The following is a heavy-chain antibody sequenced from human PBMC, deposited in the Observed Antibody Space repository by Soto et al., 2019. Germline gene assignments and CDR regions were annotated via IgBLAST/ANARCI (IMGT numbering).Heavy chain of an antibody. Sequence: PGESLKISCKGSGYNSTRFWIGWVRQMPGKGLEWMGIIYPGDSDTRYSPSFRGQVIISVDKSLNTTYLQWPSLKTSDTAIYFCARCWGNVATTCNWFDPWGQGTLVTVSS. D-gene: IGHD1-26*01. J-gene: IGHJ5*02. V-gene: IGHV5-51*01. CDR1: GYNSTRFW. CDR2: IYPGDSDT. CDR3: ARCWGNVATTCNWFDP.